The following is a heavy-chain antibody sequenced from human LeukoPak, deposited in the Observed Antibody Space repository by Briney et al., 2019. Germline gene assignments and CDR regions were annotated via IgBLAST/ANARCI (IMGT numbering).Heavy chain of an antibody. CDR2: IYSGGST. J-gene: IGHJ6*03. V-gene: IGHV3-66*02. Sequence: SGGSLRLSCAASGFTVSSNYMSWVRQAPGKGLEWVSVIYSGGSTYYADSVEGRFTISRDNSKNTLYLQMNSLRAEDTAVYYCARDRLSSTSYYMDVWGKGTTVTVSS. CDR1: GFTVSSNY. CDR3: ARDRLSSTSYYMDV. D-gene: IGHD2-2*01.